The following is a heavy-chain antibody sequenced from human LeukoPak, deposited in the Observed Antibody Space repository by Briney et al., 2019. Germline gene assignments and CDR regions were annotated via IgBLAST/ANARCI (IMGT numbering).Heavy chain of an antibody. CDR1: GGSISSGSYY. CDR3: ARDRGVIMVRGPPNAFDI. J-gene: IGHJ3*02. CDR2: IYTSGST. D-gene: IGHD3-10*01. Sequence: TLSLTCTVSGGSISSGSYYWSWIRQPAGKGLEWIGRIYTSGSTNYNPSLKNRVTFSVDTSKNQFSLNLSSVTAADTAVYYCARDRGVIMVRGPPNAFDIWGQGTMVTVSS. V-gene: IGHV4-61*02.